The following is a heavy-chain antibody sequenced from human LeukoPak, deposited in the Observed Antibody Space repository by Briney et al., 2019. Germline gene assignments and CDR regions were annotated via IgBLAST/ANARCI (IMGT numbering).Heavy chain of an antibody. CDR3: ARDGSVGATVFDY. Sequence: ASVKVSCKSSGYTFTSYAMNWVRQAPGQGLEWMGWINPNSGGTNYAQKFQGRVTMTRDTSISTAYMEQRRLRSDDTAVYYCARDGSVGATVFDYWGQGTLVTVSS. J-gene: IGHJ4*02. D-gene: IGHD1-26*01. CDR2: INPNSGGT. CDR1: GYTFTSYA. V-gene: IGHV1-2*02.